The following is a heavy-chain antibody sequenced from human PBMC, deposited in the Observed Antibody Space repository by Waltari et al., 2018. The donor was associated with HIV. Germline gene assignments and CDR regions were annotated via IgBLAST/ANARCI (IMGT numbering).Heavy chain of an antibody. Sequence: QVQLVESGGGVVQPGGSLRLSCAASGFTFTGYDIHWVHQAPGKGLEWVAFMRYDGTNKYYADSVKGRFTISRDNSKNSLYLQMYSLRAEDTVLYYCAKEGATLTTSAYFYYYGMDVWGQGTTVTVSS. D-gene: IGHD4-4*01. CDR1: GFTFTGYD. CDR3: AKEGATLTTSAYFYYYGMDV. V-gene: IGHV3-30*02. CDR2: MRYDGTNK. J-gene: IGHJ6*02.